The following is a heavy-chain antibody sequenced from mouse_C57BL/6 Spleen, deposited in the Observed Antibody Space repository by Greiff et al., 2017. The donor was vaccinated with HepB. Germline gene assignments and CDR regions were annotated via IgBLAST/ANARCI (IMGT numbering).Heavy chain of an antibody. CDR1: GYNFTSYW. V-gene: IGHV1-50*01. CDR3: ASTYYSNYVSAWFAY. D-gene: IGHD2-5*01. CDR2: IDPSDSYT. Sequence: QVQLQQPGAELVKPGASVKLSCKASGYNFTSYWMQWVKQRPGQGLEWIGEIDPSDSYTNYNQKFKGKATLTVDTSSSTAYMQLSSLTSEDSAVYYCASTYYSNYVSAWFAYWGQGTLVTVSA. J-gene: IGHJ3*01.